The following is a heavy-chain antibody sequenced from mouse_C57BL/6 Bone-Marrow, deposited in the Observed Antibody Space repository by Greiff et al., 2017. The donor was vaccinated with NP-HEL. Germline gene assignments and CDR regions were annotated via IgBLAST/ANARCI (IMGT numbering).Heavy chain of an antibody. CDR2: ISSGGSYT. J-gene: IGHJ4*01. Sequence: EVKLVESGGDLVKPGGSLKLSCAASGFTFSSYGMSWVRQTPDKRLEWVATISSGGSYTYYPDSVKGRFTISRDNAKNTLYLQMSSLKSEDTAMYYCARRGAKLGKKDYAMDYWGQGTSVTVSS. CDR1: GFTFSSYG. V-gene: IGHV5-6*02. CDR3: ARRGAKLGKKDYAMDY. D-gene: IGHD4-1*01.